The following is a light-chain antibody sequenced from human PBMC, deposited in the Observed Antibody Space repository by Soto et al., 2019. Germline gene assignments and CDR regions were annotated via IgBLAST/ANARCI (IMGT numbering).Light chain of an antibody. CDR1: QSVSTY. CDR3: QQRRSWPPTIT. Sequence: EIVLTQSPATLSLSPGERATLSCRASQSVSTYLAWYQQRPGQAPRLLIYDASYRATDIPPRFSGSGSGTDFTLTISSLEPEDFAGYYWQQRRSWPPTITFGQGTRLDIK. J-gene: IGKJ5*01. CDR2: DAS. V-gene: IGKV3-11*01.